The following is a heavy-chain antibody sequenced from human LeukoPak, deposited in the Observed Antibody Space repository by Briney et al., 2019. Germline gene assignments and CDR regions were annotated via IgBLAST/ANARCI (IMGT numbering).Heavy chain of an antibody. CDR1: GFSFSTYG. J-gene: IGHJ3*02. D-gene: IGHD2-21*02. V-gene: IGHV3-30*02. CDR2: MRYDGSDE. CDR3: AKACYSRGAYDAFDI. Sequence: GGSLRLSCAASGFSFSTYGMNWVRQAPGKGLEWVAFMRYDGSDEYHANSVKGRFTISRDNSNSTLFLQMNSLRAEDTAVYYCAKACYSRGAYDAFDIWGQGTMVTVSS.